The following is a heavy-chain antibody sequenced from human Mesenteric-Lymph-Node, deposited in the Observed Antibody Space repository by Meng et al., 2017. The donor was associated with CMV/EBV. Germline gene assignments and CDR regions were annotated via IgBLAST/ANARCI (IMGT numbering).Heavy chain of an antibody. CDR2: INSDGSST. D-gene: IGHD6-6*01. Sequence: GGSLRLSCAASGFTFSSYWMHWVRQAPGKGLVWVSRINSDGSSTSYADSVKGRFTISRDSAKNSLYLQMNSLRAEDTAVYYCAREYSSSSGRAFDIWGQGTMVTVSS. CDR1: GFTFSSYW. CDR3: AREYSSSSGRAFDI. J-gene: IGHJ3*02. V-gene: IGHV3-74*01.